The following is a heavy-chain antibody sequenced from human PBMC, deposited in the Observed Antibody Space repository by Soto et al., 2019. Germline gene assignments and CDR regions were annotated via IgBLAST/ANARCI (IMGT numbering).Heavy chain of an antibody. Sequence: XGSLKPSGAASGFTFSSYGMHWVRQAPGKGLEWVAVISYDGSNKYYADSVKGRFTISRDNSKNTLYLQMNSLRAEDTAVYYCTGDYDFWSGYSPIDYWGQGTLVTVSS. J-gene: IGHJ4*02. CDR1: GFTFSSYG. CDR2: ISYDGSNK. CDR3: TGDYDFWSGYSPIDY. V-gene: IGHV3-30*03. D-gene: IGHD3-3*01.